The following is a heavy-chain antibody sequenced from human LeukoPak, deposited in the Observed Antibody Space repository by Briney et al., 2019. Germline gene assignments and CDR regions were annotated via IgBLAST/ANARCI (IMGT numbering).Heavy chain of an antibody. CDR1: GFTFSSYG. CDR2: ISYDGSNK. Sequence: TGGSLRLSCAASGFTFSSYGMHWVRQAPGKGLEWVAVISYDGSNKYYADSVKGRFTISRDNSKNTLCLQMNSLRAEDTAVYYCAKDSLSLWFGELLPPDYWGQGTLVTVSS. CDR3: AKDSLSLWFGELLPPDY. D-gene: IGHD3-10*01. J-gene: IGHJ4*02. V-gene: IGHV3-30*18.